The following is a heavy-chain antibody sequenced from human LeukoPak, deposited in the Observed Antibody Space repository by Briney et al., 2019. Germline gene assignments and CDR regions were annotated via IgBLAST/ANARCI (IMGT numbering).Heavy chain of an antibody. J-gene: IGHJ4*02. D-gene: IGHD2-15*01. CDR2: ISYDGSNK. CDR1: GFTFSSYA. V-gene: IGHV3-30-3*01. CDR3: ARVVVAATSESDY. Sequence: GGSLRLSCAASGFTFSSYAMHWVRQAPGKGLEGVAVISYDGSNKYYADSVKGRFTISRDNSKNTLYLRMNSLRAEDTAVYYCARVVVAATSESDYWAQGTRVTVSS.